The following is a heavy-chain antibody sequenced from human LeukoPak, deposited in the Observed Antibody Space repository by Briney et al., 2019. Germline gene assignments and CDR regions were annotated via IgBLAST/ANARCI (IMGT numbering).Heavy chain of an antibody. D-gene: IGHD2-15*01. V-gene: IGHV3-30*18. CDR3: AKAAGQVVVAAHFDY. CDR1: GFTFSSYG. CDR2: ISYDGSNK. J-gene: IGHJ4*02. Sequence: GRSLRLSCAASGFTFSSYGMLWVRQAPGKGMEWVAVISYDGSNKYYADSVKGRFTISRDNSKNTLYLQMNSLRAEDTAVYYCAKAAGQVVVAAHFDYWGQGTLVTVSS.